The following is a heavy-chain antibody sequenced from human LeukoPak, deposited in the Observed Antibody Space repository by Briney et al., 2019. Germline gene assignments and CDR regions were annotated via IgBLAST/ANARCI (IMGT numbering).Heavy chain of an antibody. J-gene: IGHJ6*03. CDR1: GGSISGYY. CDR3: ARARATYNWNDVSYYYYYMDV. V-gene: IGHV4-59*01. D-gene: IGHD1-20*01. CDR2: LYYMRGA. Sequence: SETLSLTCTVSGGSISGYYWSWSRQPPGKGVEWIGNLYYMRGAWYKSSLKSRVTTSVDTSRNEFSLKLSSVTAADTAVYYCARARATYNWNDVSYYYYYMDVWGKGTTVTVSS.